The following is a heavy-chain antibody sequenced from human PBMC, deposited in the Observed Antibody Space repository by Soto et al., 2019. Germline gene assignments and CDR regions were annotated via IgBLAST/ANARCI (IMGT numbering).Heavy chain of an antibody. CDR3: ARVPGSGTYYDNRIANDAFDI. D-gene: IGHD3-10*01. CDR1: GFTFSNYG. J-gene: IGHJ3*02. CDR2: IWYDGSSE. V-gene: IGHV3-33*08. Sequence: PGGSLRLSCVASGFTFSNYGVHWVRQAPGKGLEWVAVIWYDGSSEYYTESVKGRFTISRDNSKNTLYLQMNSLRAEDTAVYYCARVPGSGTYYDNRIANDAFDIWGQGTMVTVSS.